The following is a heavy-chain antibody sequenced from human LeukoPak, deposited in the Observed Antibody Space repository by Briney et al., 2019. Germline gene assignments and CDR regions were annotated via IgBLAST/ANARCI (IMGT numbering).Heavy chain of an antibody. CDR3: ARAPRRDGYNSGY. V-gene: IGHV3-43*01. D-gene: IGHD5-24*01. Sequence: GGSLRLSCAASGFTFDDYTMHWVRQAPGKGLEWVSLISWDGGSTYYADSVKGRFTISRDNAKNSLYLQMNSLRAEDTAVYYCARAPRRDGYNSGYWGQGTLVTVSS. CDR1: GFTFDDYT. CDR2: ISWDGGST. J-gene: IGHJ4*02.